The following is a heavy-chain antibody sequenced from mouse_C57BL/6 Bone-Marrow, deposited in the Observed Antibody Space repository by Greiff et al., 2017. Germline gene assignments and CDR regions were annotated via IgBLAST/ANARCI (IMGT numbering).Heavy chain of an antibody. CDR3: AYSNYVDWYFDV. CDR1: GYTFTSYW. V-gene: IGHV1-52*01. D-gene: IGHD2-5*01. J-gene: IGHJ1*03. CDR2: IDPSDSET. Sequence: QVHVKQPGAELVRPGSSVKLSCKASGYTFTSYWMHWVKQRPIQGLEWIGNIDPSDSETHYNQKFKDKATLTVDKSSSTAYMQLSSLTSEDSAVYYCAYSNYVDWYFDVWGTGTTVTVSS.